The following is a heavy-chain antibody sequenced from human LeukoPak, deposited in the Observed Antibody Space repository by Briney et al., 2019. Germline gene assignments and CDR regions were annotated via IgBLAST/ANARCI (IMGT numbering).Heavy chain of an antibody. D-gene: IGHD5-18*01. Sequence: ASVRVSCKASGGTFSSHSISWVRQAPEQGLEWMGRIIPLLGIVNYAQKFQGRVTITADKSTSTAYMEVSSLTSEDTAVYYCARNPSGDVDTTMIMDYHYGMDVWGQGTTVTVSS. V-gene: IGHV1-69*02. CDR3: ARNPSGDVDTTMIMDYHYGMDV. J-gene: IGHJ6*02. CDR1: GGTFSSHS. CDR2: IIPLLGIV.